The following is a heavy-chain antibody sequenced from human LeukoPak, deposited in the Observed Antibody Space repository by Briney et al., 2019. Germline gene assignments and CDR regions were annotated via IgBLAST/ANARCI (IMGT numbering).Heavy chain of an antibody. CDR3: ARDLYMVRGVIVYYYYMDV. CDR1: GYTFTGYY. D-gene: IGHD3-10*01. Sequence: GASVKVSCKASGYTFTGYYMHWVRQAPGQGLEWMGWINPNSGGTNYAQKFQGRVTMTRDTSISTAYMELSRLRSDDTAVYYCARDLYMVRGVIVYYYYMDVWGKGTTVTVSS. V-gene: IGHV1-2*02. J-gene: IGHJ6*03. CDR2: INPNSGGT.